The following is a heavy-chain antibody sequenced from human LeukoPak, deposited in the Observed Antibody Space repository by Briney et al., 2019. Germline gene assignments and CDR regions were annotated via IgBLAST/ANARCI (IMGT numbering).Heavy chain of an antibody. CDR3: AKDPSSSWFGDYFDY. CDR2: ISGSGGST. Sequence: GGSLRLSCAASGFTFSSYAMSWVRQAPGKGLEWVSGISGSGGSTYYAESVKGRCTISRDNSKKTLFLQMNSLRAEDTAVYYCAKDPSSSWFGDYFDYWGQGTLVTVSS. D-gene: IGHD6-13*01. CDR1: GFTFSSYA. V-gene: IGHV3-23*01. J-gene: IGHJ4*02.